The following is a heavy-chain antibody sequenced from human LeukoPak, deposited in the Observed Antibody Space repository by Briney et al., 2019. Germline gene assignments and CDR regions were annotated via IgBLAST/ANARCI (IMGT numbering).Heavy chain of an antibody. D-gene: IGHD1-26*01. CDR3: ARDSSIIVGAIYFDY. V-gene: IGHV1-69*04. J-gene: IGHJ4*02. CDR2: IIPILGIA. CDR1: GYTFTSYA. Sequence: SVKVSCKASGYTFTSYAMHWVRQAPGQRLEWMGRIIPILGIANYAQKFQGRVTITADKSTSTAYMELSSLRSEDTAVYYCARDSSIIVGAIYFDYWGQGTLVTVSS.